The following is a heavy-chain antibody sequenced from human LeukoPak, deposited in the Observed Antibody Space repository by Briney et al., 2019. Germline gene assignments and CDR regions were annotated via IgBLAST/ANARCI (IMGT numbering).Heavy chain of an antibody. CDR2: IRHDGTNQ. CDR3: ARSLNVRTFDY. J-gene: IGHJ4*02. CDR1: GFTFSSYG. Sequence: PGGSLRLSCAASGFTFSSYGIHWVRQAPGKGLEWVTFIRHDGTNQHYGDSVKGRFTISRDNLKNTVFLQMNRVRAEDTAVYFCARSLNVRTFDYWGQGTLVAVSS. V-gene: IGHV3-30*02.